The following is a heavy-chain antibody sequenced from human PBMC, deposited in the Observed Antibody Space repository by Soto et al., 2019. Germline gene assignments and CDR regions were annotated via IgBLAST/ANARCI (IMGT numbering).Heavy chain of an antibody. CDR2: IYPGDSDT. V-gene: IGHV5-51*01. D-gene: IGHD3-22*01. CDR3: ARLVNTETVIDPDY. Sequence: GESLKVPCKASGYRFSSYCIAWVSQMPGKGLEWMGIIYPGDSDTRYSPSFQVQVTISADRSSSTAYLQWSSLKASDIAMYYWARLVNTETVIDPDYWGQGTPVTVSS. J-gene: IGHJ4*02. CDR1: GYRFSSYC.